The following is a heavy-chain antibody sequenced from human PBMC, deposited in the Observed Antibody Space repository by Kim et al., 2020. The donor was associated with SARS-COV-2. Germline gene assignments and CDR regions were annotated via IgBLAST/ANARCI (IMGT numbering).Heavy chain of an antibody. V-gene: IGHV1-3*01. Sequence: YSQKFQGRVTITRDASASTAYMELSSLRSEDTAVYYCARAGYSSSDWFDPWGQGTLVTVSS. D-gene: IGHD6-6*01. J-gene: IGHJ5*02. CDR3: ARAGYSSSDWFDP.